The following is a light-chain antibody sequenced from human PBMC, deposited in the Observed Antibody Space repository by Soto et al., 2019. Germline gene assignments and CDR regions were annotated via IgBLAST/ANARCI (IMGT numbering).Light chain of an antibody. CDR3: QQYNNWPPIT. CDR1: QSVSSD. Sequence: DIVMTQSPATLSVSPGERATLSCKSSQSVSSDLVWYQQKAGQAPRLLIYDTSTRATGIPARFSGSGSGTEFTLTISSLQSEDSAVYFCQQYNNWPPITFGQGTRLEIK. V-gene: IGKV3-15*01. CDR2: DTS. J-gene: IGKJ5*01.